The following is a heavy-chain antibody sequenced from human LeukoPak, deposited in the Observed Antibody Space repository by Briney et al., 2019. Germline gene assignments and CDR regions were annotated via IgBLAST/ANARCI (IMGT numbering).Heavy chain of an antibody. J-gene: IGHJ4*02. Sequence: GGSLRLSCAAPGFTFSDYTMNWVRQAPGKGLEWVSYISSSSSTIYYADSVKGRFTISRDSSKNTLSLQMNSLRAEDTAVYYCAKIPKGGYFDSWGQGTLVTVSS. V-gene: IGHV3-48*01. CDR2: ISSSSSTI. CDR1: GFTFSDYT. CDR3: AKIPKGGYFDS. D-gene: IGHD2-2*01.